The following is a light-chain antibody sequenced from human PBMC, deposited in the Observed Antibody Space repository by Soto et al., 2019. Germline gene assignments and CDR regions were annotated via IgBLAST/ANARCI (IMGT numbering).Light chain of an antibody. J-gene: IGKJ4*01. CDR2: DAS. V-gene: IGKV3-11*01. Sequence: EVVMTQSPATLSVSLGDRATLSCRASQSVSSYLAWYQQKPGQAPRLLIYDASNRATGIPARFSGSGSGTGFTLTISSLEPEDFAVYYCQQRSNWPPTFGGGTKVDI. CDR1: QSVSSY. CDR3: QQRSNWPPT.